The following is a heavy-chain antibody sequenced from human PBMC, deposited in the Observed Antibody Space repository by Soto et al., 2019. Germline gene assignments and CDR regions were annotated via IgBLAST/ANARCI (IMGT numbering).Heavy chain of an antibody. CDR3: ARKQGLRDSDYYYYGMDV. CDR1: GGTFSSYA. V-gene: IGHV1-69*01. Sequence: QVQLVQSGAEVKKPGSSVKVSCKASGGTFSSYAISWVRQAPGQGLEWMGGIIPIFGKANYAQKFQGRVTITADESTSTAYMELSSLRSEDTAVYYCARKQGLRDSDYYYYGMDVWGQGTTVTVSS. D-gene: IGHD2-21*02. CDR2: IIPIFGKA. J-gene: IGHJ6*02.